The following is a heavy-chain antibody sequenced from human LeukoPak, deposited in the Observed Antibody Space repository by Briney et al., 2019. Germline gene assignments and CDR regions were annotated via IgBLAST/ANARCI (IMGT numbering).Heavy chain of an antibody. J-gene: IGHJ3*02. Sequence: SETLSLTCTVSGGSISSGSYYWSWIRQPAGKGLEWIGRIYTSGSTNYNPSLKSRVTISVDTSKNQFSLKLSSVTAADTAVYYCASIPIPRDAFDIWGQGTMVTVSS. D-gene: IGHD2-2*02. CDR2: IYTSGST. V-gene: IGHV4-61*02. CDR3: ASIPIPRDAFDI. CDR1: GGSISSGSYY.